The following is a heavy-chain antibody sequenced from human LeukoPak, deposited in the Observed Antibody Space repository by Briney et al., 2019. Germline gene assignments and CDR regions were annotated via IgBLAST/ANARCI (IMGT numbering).Heavy chain of an antibody. CDR3: ARDRDGYNHDAFDI. J-gene: IGHJ3*02. CDR1: GFTFSNYG. V-gene: IGHV3-21*01. D-gene: IGHD5-24*01. Sequence: GGSLRLSCAASGFTFSNYGMNWVRQAPGKGLEWVSSISSSSRYIFYADSLKGRFTISRDNAKNSLYLQMDSLSAEDTALYYCARDRDGYNHDAFDIWGQGTLVTVSS. CDR2: ISSSSRYI.